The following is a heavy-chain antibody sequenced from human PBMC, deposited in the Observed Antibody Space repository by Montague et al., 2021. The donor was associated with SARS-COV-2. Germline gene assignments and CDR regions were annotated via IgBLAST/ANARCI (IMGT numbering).Heavy chain of an antibody. Sequence: SLRLSCAASGSTVNDNYMNWIRQAPGKVLEWVSVIYSGGSSTYXXXSVKGRFPISRDIYKNMVYLQLNNLRPEDTAVYYCAGGSRVTTDYWGQGTLVTVSS. J-gene: IGHJ4*02. V-gene: IGHV3-66*02. CDR3: AGGSRVTTDY. CDR2: IYSGGSST. D-gene: IGHD4-17*01. CDR1: GSTVNDNY.